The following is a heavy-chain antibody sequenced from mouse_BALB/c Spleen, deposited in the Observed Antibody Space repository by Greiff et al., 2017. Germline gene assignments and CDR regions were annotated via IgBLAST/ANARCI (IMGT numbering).Heavy chain of an antibody. V-gene: IGHV5-6-5*01. CDR2: ISSGGST. CDR3: AREKYGNDDYAMDD. CDR1: GFTFSSYA. J-gene: IGHJ4*01. Sequence: EVMLVESGGGLVKPGGSLKLSCAASGFTFSSYAMSWVRQTPEKRLEWVASISSGGSTYYPDSVKGRFTISRDNARNILYLQMSSLRSEDTAMYYSAREKYGNDDYAMDDWGQGTSVTVSS. D-gene: IGHD2-10*02.